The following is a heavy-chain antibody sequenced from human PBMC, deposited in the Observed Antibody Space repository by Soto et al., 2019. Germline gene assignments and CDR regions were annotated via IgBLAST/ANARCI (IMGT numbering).Heavy chain of an antibody. Sequence: QVQLVESGGGLVKPGGSLRLSCAASGFTFSDYYMSWIRQAPGKGLEWVSYISSSGSTIYYADSVKGRFTISRDNAKNSLYLQMNSLRAEDTAVYYCARGQYDFWSGYPQHYYYYYMDVWGKGTPVTVSS. CDR2: ISSSGSTI. CDR3: ARGQYDFWSGYPQHYYYYYMDV. CDR1: GFTFSDYY. J-gene: IGHJ6*03. D-gene: IGHD3-3*01. V-gene: IGHV3-11*01.